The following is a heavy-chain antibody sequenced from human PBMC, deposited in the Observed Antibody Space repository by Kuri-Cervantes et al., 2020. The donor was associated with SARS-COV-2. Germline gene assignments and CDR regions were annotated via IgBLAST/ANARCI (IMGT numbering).Heavy chain of an antibody. CDR1: GYTFTSFY. V-gene: IGHV1-8*03. CDR2: INPDTGNA. J-gene: IGHJ6*03. Sequence: ASVKVSCKASGYTFTSFYLHWVRQAPGQGLEWMGWINPDTGNAGYAQKFQGRVTITADESTSTAFMELSSLRSEDTAVYYCALGYWGSGYPRYYYYMDVWGKGTTVTVSS. D-gene: IGHD3-22*01. CDR3: ALGYWGSGYPRYYYYMDV.